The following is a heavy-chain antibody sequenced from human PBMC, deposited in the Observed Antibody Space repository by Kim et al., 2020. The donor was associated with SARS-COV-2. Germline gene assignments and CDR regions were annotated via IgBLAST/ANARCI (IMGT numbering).Heavy chain of an antibody. J-gene: IGHJ4*02. CDR2: ISGSGGST. CDR1: GFTFSSYA. D-gene: IGHD5-18*01. V-gene: IGHV3-23*01. CDR3: AKDRRWSVDTAMVMDS. Sequence: GGSLRLSCAASGFTFSSYAMIWVRQAPGKGLEWVSAISGSGGSTYYADSVKGRFTISRDNSKNTLYLQMNSLRAEDTAVYYCAKDRRWSVDTAMVMDSWGQGALVTVSS.